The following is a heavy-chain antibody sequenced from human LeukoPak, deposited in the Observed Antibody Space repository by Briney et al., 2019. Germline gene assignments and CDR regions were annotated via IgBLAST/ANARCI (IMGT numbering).Heavy chain of an antibody. CDR3: AREVLRYFDWLFDGMDV. Sequence: GGSLRLSCAASGFTFSSYNINWVRQAPGKGLEWVSYISSSSSTIYYADSVKGRFTISRDNAKNSLYLQMNSLRDEDTGVYYCAREVLRYFDWLFDGMDVWGQGTTVTVSS. V-gene: IGHV3-48*02. J-gene: IGHJ6*02. CDR2: ISSSSSTI. CDR1: GFTFSSYN. D-gene: IGHD3-9*01.